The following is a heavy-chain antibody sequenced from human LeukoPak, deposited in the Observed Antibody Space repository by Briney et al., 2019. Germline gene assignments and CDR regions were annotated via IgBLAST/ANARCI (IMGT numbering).Heavy chain of an antibody. CDR2: IYSGGST. V-gene: IGHV3-53*04. CDR1: GFSVSSNY. CDR3: ARAGWLDP. Sequence: GGSLRLSCAASGFSVSSNYMSWVRQAPGKGLEWVSVIYSGGSTYYADSVKGRFTISRHDSKNTLYLQMNTLRAEDTAVYYCARAGWLDPCGQGTLVTVSS. J-gene: IGHJ5*02.